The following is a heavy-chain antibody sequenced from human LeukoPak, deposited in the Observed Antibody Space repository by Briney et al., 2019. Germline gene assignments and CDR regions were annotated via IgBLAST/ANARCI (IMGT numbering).Heavy chain of an antibody. J-gene: IGHJ6*02. CDR2: IKSKSDGGTT. CDR3: TTPAQYCSGGSCYSYYYYGMDV. Sequence: PGGSLRLSCAASGFTFSNSWMSWVRQAPGKGLEWVGRIKSKSDGGTTDYAALVKGGFTISRDDSKNTLYLQMNSLKTEDTAVYYCTTPAQYCSGGSCYSYYYYGMDVWGQGTTVTVSS. V-gene: IGHV3-15*01. CDR1: GFTFSNSW. D-gene: IGHD2-15*01.